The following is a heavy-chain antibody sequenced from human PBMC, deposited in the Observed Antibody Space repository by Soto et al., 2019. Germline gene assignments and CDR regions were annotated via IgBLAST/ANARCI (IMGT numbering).Heavy chain of an antibody. V-gene: IGHV3-23*01. CDR2: ISTSGGST. CDR3: AKVGFPYSYGYLFYY. Sequence: EVQLLESGGGLVQPGGSLRLSCAASGFTFSTYAMTWVRQAPGKGLEWVSTISTSGGSTHYADSVKGRFTISRDNSKNTLYLQMNSLRVVDTAVYYCAKVGFPYSYGYLFYYWGQGTLVTVSS. D-gene: IGHD5-18*01. J-gene: IGHJ4*02. CDR1: GFTFSTYA.